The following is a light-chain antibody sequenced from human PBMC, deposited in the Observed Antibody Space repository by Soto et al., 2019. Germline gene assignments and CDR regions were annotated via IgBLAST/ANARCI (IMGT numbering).Light chain of an antibody. CDR2: EVS. J-gene: IGLJ2*01. V-gene: IGLV2-14*01. Sequence: QSALTQPASVSGSPGQSITIPCTGTSSDVGGYNYVSWFQQHPGKAPKLIIYEVSTRPSGVSNRFSGSKSGNTASLTISGLQAEYEADYYCSSYTRNSTLVFGGGTKVTVL. CDR1: SSDVGGYNY. CDR3: SSYTRNSTLV.